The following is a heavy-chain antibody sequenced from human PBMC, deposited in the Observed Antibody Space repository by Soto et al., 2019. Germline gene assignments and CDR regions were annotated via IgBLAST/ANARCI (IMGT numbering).Heavy chain of an antibody. D-gene: IGHD3-22*01. Sequence: ASVKVSCKASGFTFTNYGFTWVRQAPGQGLEWMGWISAYNGHTNSAQKFQDRVTITTDTSTSTAYMELRSLRSEDTAVYYCARVVEDGYYDSSGYYQIWGRGTLVTVSS. V-gene: IGHV1-18*01. J-gene: IGHJ4*02. CDR2: ISAYNGHT. CDR1: GFTFTNYG. CDR3: ARVVEDGYYDSSGYYQI.